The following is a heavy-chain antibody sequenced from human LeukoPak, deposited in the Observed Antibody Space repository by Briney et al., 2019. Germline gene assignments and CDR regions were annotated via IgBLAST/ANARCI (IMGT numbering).Heavy chain of an antibody. CDR2: IYYSGST. J-gene: IGHJ4*02. Sequence: SETLSLTCTVSGGSISSSSYYWGWIRQPPGKGLEWIGSIYYSGSTYYNPSLKSRVTISVDTSKNQFSLRLSSVTAADTAVYYCARAYYYGEAYWGQGTLVTVSS. CDR3: ARAYYYGEAY. V-gene: IGHV4-39*07. CDR1: GGSISSSSYY. D-gene: IGHD5-12*01.